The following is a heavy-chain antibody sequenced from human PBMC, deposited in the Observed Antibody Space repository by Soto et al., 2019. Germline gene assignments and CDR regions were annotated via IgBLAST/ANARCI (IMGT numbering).Heavy chain of an antibody. CDR2: IYYNGDT. Sequence: QLQLQESGPGLVKPAETLSLKCAVSGGSVSSGNYFWGWIRQPPGKGLEWIGNIYYNGDTYYSPSLTSRLTRPVDTAQNQLSMRLTCGTAADTAVYSCASRLIDSWIPGHAFDFWGQGTLVTVSS. D-gene: IGHD1-20*01. V-gene: IGHV4-39*01. CDR1: GGSVSSGNYF. J-gene: IGHJ3*01. CDR3: ASRLIDSWIPGHAFDF.